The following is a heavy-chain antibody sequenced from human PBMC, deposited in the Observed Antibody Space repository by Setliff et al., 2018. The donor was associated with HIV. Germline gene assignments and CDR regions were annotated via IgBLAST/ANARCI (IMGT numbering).Heavy chain of an antibody. Sequence: GASVKVSCKASGYTFTGHYLHWVRQAPGQGLEWLGWVNPNSGDAIYAQNFQGRFTISRDNARNSLSLQLNSLRADDTAVYYCARILDMSSRTRTLYHAMDVWGRGTTVTVSS. CDR1: GYTFTGHY. J-gene: IGHJ6*02. D-gene: IGHD3-10*01. CDR2: VNPNSGDA. CDR3: ARILDMSSRTRTLYHAMDV. V-gene: IGHV1-2*02.